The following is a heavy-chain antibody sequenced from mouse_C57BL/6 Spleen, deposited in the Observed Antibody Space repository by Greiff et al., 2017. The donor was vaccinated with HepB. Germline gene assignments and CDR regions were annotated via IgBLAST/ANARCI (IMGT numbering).Heavy chain of an antibody. D-gene: IGHD2-1*01. Sequence: QVQLQQPGAELVRPGSSVKLSCKASGYTFTSYWMHWVKQRPIQGLEWIGNIDPSDSETHYNQKFKDKATLTVDKSSSTAYMQLSSLTSEDSAVYYCARGNFGYGNPYFDYWGQGTTLTVSS. J-gene: IGHJ2*01. CDR1: GYTFTSYW. CDR2: IDPSDSET. CDR3: ARGNFGYGNPYFDY. V-gene: IGHV1-52*01.